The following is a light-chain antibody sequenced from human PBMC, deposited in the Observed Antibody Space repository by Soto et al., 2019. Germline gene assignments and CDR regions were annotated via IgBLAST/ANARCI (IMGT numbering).Light chain of an antibody. Sequence: QSALAHPASVSGSPGQSITISCTGTSSDVGAYNYVSWFQQHPGKAPKVMIYEVSNRPSGVSNRFSGSKSGNTASLTISGLQAEDEADYYCTSYRSNSYVFGTGTRSPS. V-gene: IGLV2-14*01. J-gene: IGLJ1*01. CDR2: EVS. CDR3: TSYRSNSYV. CDR1: SSDVGAYNY.